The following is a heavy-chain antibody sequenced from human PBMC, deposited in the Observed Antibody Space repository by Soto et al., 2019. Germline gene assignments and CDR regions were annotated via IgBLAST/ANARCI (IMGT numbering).Heavy chain of an antibody. CDR1: GGTFSSYA. D-gene: IGHD3-22*01. Sequence: SVKVSCKASGGTFSSYAISWVRQAPGQGLEWMGGIIPIFGTATYAQKFQGRVTITADESTSTAYMELSSLRSEDTAVYYCARGRITMIVPLAFDIWGQGTMVTVS. CDR3: ARGRITMIVPLAFDI. V-gene: IGHV1-69*13. J-gene: IGHJ3*02. CDR2: IIPIFGTA.